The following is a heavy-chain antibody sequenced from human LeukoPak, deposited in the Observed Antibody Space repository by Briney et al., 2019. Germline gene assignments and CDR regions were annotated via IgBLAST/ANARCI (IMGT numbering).Heavy chain of an antibody. CDR2: IRYDGSNK. CDR1: GFTFTNYG. V-gene: IGHV3-30*02. Sequence: GGSLRLSCAASGFTFTNYGMHWVRQAPGKGLEWVAFIRYDGSNKYYADSVKGRFTISRDNSKNTLYLQMNSLRAEDTAVYYCAKGPHCSSTSCYAEYFQHWGQGTLVTVSS. CDR3: AKGPHCSSTSCYAEYFQH. D-gene: IGHD2-2*01. J-gene: IGHJ1*01.